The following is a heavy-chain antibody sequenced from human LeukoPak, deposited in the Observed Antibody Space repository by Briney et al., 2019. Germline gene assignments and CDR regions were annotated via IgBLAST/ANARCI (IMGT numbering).Heavy chain of an antibody. CDR1: GFTFTSSA. V-gene: IGHV1-58*01. D-gene: IGHD3-22*01. Sequence: SVKVSCKASGFTFTSSAVQWVRQARGQRLEWIGWIVVGSGNTNYAQKFQERVTITRDMSTSTAYMELSSLRSEDTAVYYCAVEGLYDSSGYYYDYWGQGTLVTVSS. CDR3: AVEGLYDSSGYYYDY. CDR2: IVVGSGNT. J-gene: IGHJ4*02.